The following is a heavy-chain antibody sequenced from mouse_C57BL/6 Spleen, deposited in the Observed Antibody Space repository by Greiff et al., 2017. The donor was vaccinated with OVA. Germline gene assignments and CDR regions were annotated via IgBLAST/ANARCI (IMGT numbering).Heavy chain of an antibody. D-gene: IGHD1-1*01. V-gene: IGHV1-61*01. CDR2: IYPSDSET. CDR3: AKGYYYGSSYWFGY. J-gene: IGHJ3*01. CDR1: GYTFTSYW. Sequence: QVQLQQPGAELVRPGSSVKLSCKASGYTFTSYWMDWVKQRPGQGLEWIGNIYPSDSETHYNQKFKDKATLTVDKSSSTAYMQLSSLTSEDSAVYYCAKGYYYGSSYWFGYWGQGTLVTVSA.